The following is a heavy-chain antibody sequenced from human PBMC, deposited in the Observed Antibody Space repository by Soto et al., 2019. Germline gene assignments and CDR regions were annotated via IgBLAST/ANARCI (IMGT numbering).Heavy chain of an antibody. CDR2: IYPGDHET. CDR1: GYTFSNFW. V-gene: IGHV5-51*01. Sequence: GESLKISCQCSGYTFSNFWIGWVRQLPGKGLEWMGIIYPGDHETRYSPSFHGKVTISADKSINTAYLQWNSLEASDTAFYFCARSPRSGPYFDYWGQGALVTVS. J-gene: IGHJ4*02. D-gene: IGHD6-25*01. CDR3: ARSPRSGPYFDY.